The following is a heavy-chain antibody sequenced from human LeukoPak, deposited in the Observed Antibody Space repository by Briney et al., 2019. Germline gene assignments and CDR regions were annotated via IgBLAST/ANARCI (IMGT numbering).Heavy chain of an antibody. J-gene: IGHJ3*02. CDR1: GFTFSSYE. CDR2: ISSSGSTI. D-gene: IGHD6-19*01. Sequence: PGRSLRLSCAASGFTFSSYEMSWVRQARGKGLEWVSYISSSGSTIYYADVVKGRFTIPRHNAKNSLYLQMNSLRAEDTAVYYCARVSWLGADAFDIWGQGTMVTVSS. CDR3: ARVSWLGADAFDI. V-gene: IGHV3-48*03.